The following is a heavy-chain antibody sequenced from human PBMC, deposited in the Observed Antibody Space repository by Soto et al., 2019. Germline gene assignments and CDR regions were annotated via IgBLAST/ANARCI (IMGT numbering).Heavy chain of an antibody. V-gene: IGHV1-46*01. J-gene: IGHJ6*02. CDR1: GYTFTSYY. CDR3: ARDIVVVITTPYYYYGMDV. Sequence: SLRVSCKASGYTFTSYYMHWVRQAPGQGRERMGIINPSGGRTSYAQKIQGVVTMTRDTSTTTHDMELSSLRAEDTSVYYCARDIVVVITTPYYYYGMDVWGQGTTVTVSS. CDR2: INPSGGRT. D-gene: IGHD3-22*01.